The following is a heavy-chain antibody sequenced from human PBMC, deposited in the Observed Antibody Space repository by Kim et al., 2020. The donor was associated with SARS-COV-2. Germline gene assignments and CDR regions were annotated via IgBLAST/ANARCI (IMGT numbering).Heavy chain of an antibody. D-gene: IGHD3-10*01. V-gene: IGHV4-39*01. J-gene: IGHJ4*02. CDR3: AGNPYGSGSYLDY. Sequence: SETLSLTCTVSGGSISSSSYYWGWIRQPPGKGLEWIGSIYYSGSTYYNPSLKSRVTISVDTSKNQFSLKLSSVTAADTAVYYCAGNPYGSGSYLDYWGQGTLVTVSS. CDR1: GGSISSSSYY. CDR2: IYYSGST.